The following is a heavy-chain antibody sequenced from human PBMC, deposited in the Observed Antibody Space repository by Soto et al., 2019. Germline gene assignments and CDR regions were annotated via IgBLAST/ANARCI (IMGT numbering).Heavy chain of an antibody. CDR3: ARDALYSGSYY. V-gene: IGHV4-34*01. CDR1: GGSFSGYY. Sequence: ETLSLTCAVYGGSFSGYYWSWIRQPPGKGLEWIGEINHSGSTNYNPSLKSRVTISVDTSKNQFSLKLSSVTAADTAVYYCARDALYSGSYYWGQGTLVTVSS. CDR2: INHSGST. J-gene: IGHJ4*02. D-gene: IGHD1-26*01.